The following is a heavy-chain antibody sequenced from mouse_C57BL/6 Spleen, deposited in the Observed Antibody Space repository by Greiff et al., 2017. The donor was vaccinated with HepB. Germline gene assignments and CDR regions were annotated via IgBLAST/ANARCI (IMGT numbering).Heavy chain of an antibody. CDR1: GYTFTDYY. J-gene: IGHJ1*03. CDR2: IYPGSGNT. D-gene: IGHD2-4*01. Sequence: VQLQQSGAELVRPGASVKLSCKASGYTFTDYYINWVKQRPGQGLEWIARIYPGSGNTYYNEKFKGKATLTAEKSSSTAYMQLSSLTSEDSAVYFGARAIYYDYDGWYFDVWGTGTTVTVSS. CDR3: ARAIYYDYDGWYFDV. V-gene: IGHV1-76*01.